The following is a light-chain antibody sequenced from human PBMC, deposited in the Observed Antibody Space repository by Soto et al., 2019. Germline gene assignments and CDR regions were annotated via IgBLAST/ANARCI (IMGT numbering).Light chain of an antibody. Sequence: EIVLTQSPATLSSSPGERATLSCRASQSVSSQLAWYQQKPGQAPRLLIYDASNRATGIPARFSGSGSETDFTHTISSLEPEDFAVYYCQHRSNWPITFGQGTRLEIK. CDR1: QSVSSQ. V-gene: IGKV3-11*01. J-gene: IGKJ5*01. CDR3: QHRSNWPIT. CDR2: DAS.